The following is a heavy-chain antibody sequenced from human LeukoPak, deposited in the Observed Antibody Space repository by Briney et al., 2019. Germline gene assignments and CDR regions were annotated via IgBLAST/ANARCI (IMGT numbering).Heavy chain of an antibody. J-gene: IGHJ4*02. Sequence: SETLSLTCSVSGGSVRSTSYYWSWIRQPPGKGLEWIGHIYYSGSTNYNPSLKSRVTISVDTSNNQFSLNLRSVTAADTAVYYCAGEGARDFFDSWGQGALVAVPS. V-gene: IGHV4-61*01. CDR3: AGEGARDFFDS. CDR2: IYYSGST. D-gene: IGHD3-10*01. CDR1: GGSVRSTSYY.